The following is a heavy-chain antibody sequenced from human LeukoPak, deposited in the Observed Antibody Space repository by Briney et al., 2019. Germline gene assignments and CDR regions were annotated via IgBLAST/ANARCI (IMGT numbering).Heavy chain of an antibody. D-gene: IGHD6-19*01. V-gene: IGHV4-39*01. CDR3: AGNGYGSGWPFDY. CDR2: IYYSGST. CDR1: GGSISSSSYY. J-gene: IGHJ4*02. Sequence: SETLSLTCTVSGGSISSSSYYWGWIRQPPGKGLEWIGSIYYSGSTNYNPSLKSRVTISVDASKNQFSLKLSSVSAADTAVYYCAGNGYGSGWPFDYWGQGTLVTVSS.